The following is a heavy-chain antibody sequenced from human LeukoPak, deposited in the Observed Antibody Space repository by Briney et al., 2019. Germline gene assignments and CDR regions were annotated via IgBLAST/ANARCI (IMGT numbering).Heavy chain of an antibody. CDR1: GGTFSNFA. J-gene: IGHJ2*01. CDR2: IVPMLANV. D-gene: IGHD3-3*01. Sequence: GASVKVSCKASGGTFSNFAFSWVRQAPRQGLEWVGRIVPMLANVDYAEKVQDRMTITADESARTVYMEMSSLRSEDTAVYFCARAGVGYFDVWGRGTLVTVSS. CDR3: ARAGVGYFDV. V-gene: IGHV1-69*11.